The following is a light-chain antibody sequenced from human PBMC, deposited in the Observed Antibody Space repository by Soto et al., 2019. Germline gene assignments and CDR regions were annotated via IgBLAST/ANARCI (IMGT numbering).Light chain of an antibody. V-gene: IGKV2-30*02. J-gene: IGKJ2*01. CDR1: QSLLHSNGNTY. CDR2: KVS. CDR3: MQATHWAYT. Sequence: DAVLTQSPLSLPVTLGQPASFSCWSSQSLLHSNGNTYLNWFQHRPGQSPRRLVYKVSNRDAGVPDRFSGSASGTAFALTIIRVEAEEVGIYFGMQATHWAYTFRQGTKLEIK.